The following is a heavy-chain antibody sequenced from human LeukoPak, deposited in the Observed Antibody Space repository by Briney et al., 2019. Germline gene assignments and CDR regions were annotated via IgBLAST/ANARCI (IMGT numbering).Heavy chain of an antibody. D-gene: IGHD4-17*01. V-gene: IGHV4-61*01. CDR2: IYYSGST. J-gene: IGHJ4*02. CDR1: GGSVSSGSYY. Sequence: PSETLSLTCTVSGGSVSSGSYYWSWIRQPPGKGLEWIGYIYYSGSTNYNPSLKSRVTISVDTSKNRFSLKLSSVTAADTAVYYCARVPSGGDYRFDYWGQGTLVTVSS. CDR3: ARVPSGGDYRFDY.